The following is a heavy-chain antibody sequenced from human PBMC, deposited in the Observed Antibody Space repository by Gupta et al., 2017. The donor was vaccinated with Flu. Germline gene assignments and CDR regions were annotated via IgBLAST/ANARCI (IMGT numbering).Heavy chain of an antibody. CDR2: IIPLFGTA. CDR1: GGTFSKYA. J-gene: IGHJ5*02. Sequence: QVQLVQSGAEVKKPGSSVKVSCKASGGTFSKYAITWVRQAPGQGLEWVGGIIPLFGTATYAQKFQGRVTITADESTSTAYMELSSLRSEDTAVYYCAKDYYDSSGHYRNWFDPWGQGTLVTVSA. CDR3: AKDYYDSSGHYRNWFDP. D-gene: IGHD3-22*01. V-gene: IGHV1-69*01.